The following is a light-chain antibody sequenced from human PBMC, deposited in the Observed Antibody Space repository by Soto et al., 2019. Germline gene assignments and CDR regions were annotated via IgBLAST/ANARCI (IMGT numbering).Light chain of an antibody. J-gene: IGLJ1*01. Sequence: QSVLTQPASVSVSPGQSITISCTGTSSDVGSYNLVSWYQQHPGKAPKLMIYEVSKRPSGVSNRFSGSKSGNTASLTISGPQAEDEADYYCCSYAGSSTFYVFGTGTKVT. CDR2: EVS. CDR3: CSYAGSSTFYV. CDR1: SSDVGSYNL. V-gene: IGLV2-23*02.